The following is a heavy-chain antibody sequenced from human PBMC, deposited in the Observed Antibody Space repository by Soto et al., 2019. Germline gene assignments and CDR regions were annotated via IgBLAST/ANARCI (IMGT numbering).Heavy chain of an antibody. D-gene: IGHD2-2*01. CDR3: AKSMPFDY. Sequence: PGGSRRLSCAASGVTFSSYAMSWVRQAPGKGLEWVFDIQGSAGSTYYADSVNGRFTISRDNSKNTLYLQMTVLRAEDTAVYYCAKSMPFDYWGQGPLVTV. CDR2: IQGSAGST. CDR1: GVTFSSYA. V-gene: IGHV3-23*01. J-gene: IGHJ4*02.